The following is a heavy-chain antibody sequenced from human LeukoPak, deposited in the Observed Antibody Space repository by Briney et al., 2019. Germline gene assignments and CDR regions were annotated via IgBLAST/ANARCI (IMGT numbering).Heavy chain of an antibody. CDR3: ARYNWNDGSSDFDY. Sequence: GGSLRLSCAASGFTFSSYWMSWVRQAPGKGLEWVANIKQDGSEKYYVDSVKGRFTISRDNAKNSLYLQMNGLRAEDTAVYYCARYNWNDGSSDFDYWGQGTLVTVSS. V-gene: IGHV3-7*01. J-gene: IGHJ4*02. CDR2: IKQDGSEK. CDR1: GFTFSSYW. D-gene: IGHD1-1*01.